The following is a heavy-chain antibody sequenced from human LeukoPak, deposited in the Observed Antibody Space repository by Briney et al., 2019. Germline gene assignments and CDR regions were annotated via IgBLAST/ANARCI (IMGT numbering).Heavy chain of an antibody. J-gene: IGHJ2*01. Sequence: SETLSLTCTVSGGSISSSSYYWGWIRQPPGKGLEWIGSIYYSGSTNYNPSLKSRVTISVDTSKNQFSLKLSSVTAADTAVYYCARDPVVSWQQLGYFDLWGRGTLVTVSS. CDR2: IYYSGST. CDR3: ARDPVVSWQQLGYFDL. CDR1: GGSISSSSYY. V-gene: IGHV4-39*07. D-gene: IGHD6-13*01.